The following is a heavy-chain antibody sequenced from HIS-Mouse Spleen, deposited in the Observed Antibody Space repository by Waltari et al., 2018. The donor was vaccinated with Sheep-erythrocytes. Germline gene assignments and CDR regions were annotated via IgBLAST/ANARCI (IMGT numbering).Heavy chain of an antibody. CDR3: ARALANWGSSFDY. J-gene: IGHJ4*02. V-gene: IGHV4-30-4*01. D-gene: IGHD7-27*01. Sequence: QVQLQESGPGLVKPSQTLSLTCTVSGGSISSGDYYWSWICQPPGKGLEWIGYIYYSGSTYYNPSLKSRVTISVDTSKNQFSLKLSSVTAADTAVYYCARALANWGSSFDYWGQGTLVTVSS. CDR1: GGSISSGDYY. CDR2: IYYSGST.